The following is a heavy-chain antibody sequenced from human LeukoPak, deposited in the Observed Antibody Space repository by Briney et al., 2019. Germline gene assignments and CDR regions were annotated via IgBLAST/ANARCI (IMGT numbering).Heavy chain of an antibody. D-gene: IGHD5-18*01. J-gene: IGHJ6*04. CDR1: GYSFTSYW. CDR3: ARHTSRSDTAMAPREAGMDV. V-gene: IGHV5-51*01. Sequence: GESLKISCKGSGYSFTSYWIGWVRQIPGKGLEWMGIIYPGDSDTRYSPSFQGQVTISADKSISTAYLQWSSLKASDTAMYYCARHTSRSDTAMAPREAGMDVWGKGTTVTVSS. CDR2: IYPGDSDT.